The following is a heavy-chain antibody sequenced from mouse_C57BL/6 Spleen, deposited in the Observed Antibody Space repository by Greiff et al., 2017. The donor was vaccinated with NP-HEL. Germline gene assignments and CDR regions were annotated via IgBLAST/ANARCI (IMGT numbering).Heavy chain of an antibody. CDR3: ARRVYDYDEGYWYFDV. CDR1: GYTFTDYY. V-gene: IGHV1-26*01. CDR2: INPNNGGT. D-gene: IGHD2-4*01. Sequence: EVQLQQSGPELVKPGASVKISCKASGYTFTDYYMNWVKQSHGKSLEWIGDINPNNGGTSYNQKFKGKATLTVDKSSSTAYMELRSLTSEDSAVYYCARRVYDYDEGYWYFDVWGTGTTVTVSS. J-gene: IGHJ1*03.